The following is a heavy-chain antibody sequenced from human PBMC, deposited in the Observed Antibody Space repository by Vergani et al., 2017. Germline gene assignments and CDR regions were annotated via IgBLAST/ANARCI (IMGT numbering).Heavy chain of an antibody. V-gene: IGHV1-69*01. CDR1: GGTFSSYA. J-gene: IGHJ5*02. D-gene: IGHD2-21*01. CDR3: ASNCGGDCWTGFDP. CDR2: IIPIFGTA. Sequence: QVQLVQSGAEVKKPGSSVKVSCKASGGTFSSYAINWVRPAPGQGLEWMGGIIPIFGTANYAQKFQGRVTITADGSTSTAYMELTSLRSEDTAVYYCASNCGGDCWTGFDPWGQGTLVTVSS.